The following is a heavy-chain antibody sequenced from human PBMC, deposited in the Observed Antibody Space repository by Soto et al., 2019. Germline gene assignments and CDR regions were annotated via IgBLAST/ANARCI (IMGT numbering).Heavy chain of an antibody. V-gene: IGHV4-34*01. CDR3: ARGTLESSMGIVVVPAAMPFDY. CDR1: GGSFSGYY. D-gene: IGHD2-2*03. Sequence: SSETLSLTCAVYGGSFSGYYWSWIRQPPGKGLEWIGEINHSGSTNYNPSLKSRVTISVDTSKNQFSLKLSSVTAADTAVYYCARGTLESSMGIVVVPAAMPFDYWGQGTLVTVSS. CDR2: INHSGST. J-gene: IGHJ4*02.